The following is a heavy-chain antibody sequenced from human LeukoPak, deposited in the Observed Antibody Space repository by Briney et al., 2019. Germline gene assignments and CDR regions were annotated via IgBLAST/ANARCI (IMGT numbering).Heavy chain of an antibody. J-gene: IGHJ4*02. CDR1: GFIFSNYG. Sequence: GGSLRLSCTASGFIFSNYGLHWVRQAPSKGLEWEAVIWFDGSNKYYAESVKGRSTISRDNSKNTLFLQMNSLRAEDTAVYYCAKDSSAYSGSYFDYWGQETLVTVSS. D-gene: IGHD1-26*01. V-gene: IGHV3-33*06. CDR3: AKDSSAYSGSYFDY. CDR2: IWFDGSNK.